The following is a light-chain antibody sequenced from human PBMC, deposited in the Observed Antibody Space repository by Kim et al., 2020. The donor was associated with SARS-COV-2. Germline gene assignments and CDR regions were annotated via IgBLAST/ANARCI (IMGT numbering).Light chain of an antibody. CDR3: ATWDDALNGPV. Sequence: ELTQPPSVSEAPRQRVTISCSGTKSNIGNNAVNWYQHLPGKAPKLLIYSDDLLSSGVSDRFSASKSGTSASLAISGLQSEDEGDYYCATWDDALNGPVFGGGTKVTVL. CDR2: SDD. CDR1: KSNIGNNA. J-gene: IGLJ3*02. V-gene: IGLV1-36*01.